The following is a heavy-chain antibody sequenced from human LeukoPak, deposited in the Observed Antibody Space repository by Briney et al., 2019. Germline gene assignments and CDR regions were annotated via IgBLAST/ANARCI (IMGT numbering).Heavy chain of an antibody. CDR2: ISGSGGST. J-gene: IGHJ4*02. V-gene: IGHV3-23*01. CDR3: AKGSLYGSGSTPAYYFDY. Sequence: GGSLRLSCAASGFTFSSYAMSWVRQAPGKGLEWVSAISGSGGSTYYADSVKGRFTISRDNSKNTLYLQMNSLRAEGTAVYYCAKGSLYGSGSTPAYYFDYWGQGTLVTVSS. CDR1: GFTFSSYA. D-gene: IGHD3-10*01.